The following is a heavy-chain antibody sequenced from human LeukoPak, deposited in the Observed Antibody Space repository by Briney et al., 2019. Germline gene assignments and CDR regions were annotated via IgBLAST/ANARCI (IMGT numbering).Heavy chain of an antibody. CDR2: IWFDGTSK. Sequence: PGGSLRLSCAASSFTFSNYGMHLVRQAPGKGLEWVAVIWFDGTSKYYADSVKGRSTISRDNSKNTLYLQMNSLRAEDTAVYYCAKGAHITMVRGALENLGQGTLVTVSS. D-gene: IGHD3-10*01. CDR3: AKGAHITMVRGALEN. J-gene: IGHJ4*02. CDR1: SFTFSNYG. V-gene: IGHV3-33*06.